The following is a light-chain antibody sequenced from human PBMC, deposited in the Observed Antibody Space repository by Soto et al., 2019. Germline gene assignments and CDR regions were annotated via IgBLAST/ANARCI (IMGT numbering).Light chain of an antibody. V-gene: IGLV1-47*01. Sequence: QPVLTQPPSASGTPGQRVTISCFGSNSNIGSNFVYWYRQLPGTAPKLLIYRNSQRPSGVPDRFSGSKSGTSASLAISGLRSEDEADYYCAAWDDSLSGVVFGGGTKLTVL. CDR1: NSNIGSNF. J-gene: IGLJ2*01. CDR3: AAWDDSLSGVV. CDR2: RNS.